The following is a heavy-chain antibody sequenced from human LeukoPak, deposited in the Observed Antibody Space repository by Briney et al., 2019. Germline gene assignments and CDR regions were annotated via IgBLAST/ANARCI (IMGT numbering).Heavy chain of an antibody. CDR1: GFTFSTYA. D-gene: IGHD3-10*01. Sequence: GGSLRLSCAASGFTFSTYAMNWVRQAPGKGLEWVSGISGSGGSTYYADSAKGRFTISRDNSKNTLFLQMNSLRAEDTAVYYCARVIYYYGSVGYYFDYWGQGALVTVSS. V-gene: IGHV3-23*01. CDR3: ARVIYYYGSVGYYFDY. CDR2: ISGSGGST. J-gene: IGHJ4*02.